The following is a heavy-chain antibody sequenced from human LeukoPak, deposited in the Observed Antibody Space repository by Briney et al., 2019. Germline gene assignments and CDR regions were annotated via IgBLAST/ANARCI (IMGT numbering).Heavy chain of an antibody. CDR3: ANDVYGDYGGLDY. Sequence: PGGSLRLSCAASGFTFSTASLHWVRQAPGRGLEWVSAFDTGFDTYYPDSLKGRFTISRDNSKNTLYLQMNSLRAEDTAVYYCANDVYGDYGGLDYWGQGTLVTVSS. CDR1: GFTFSTAS. CDR2: FDTGFDT. J-gene: IGHJ4*02. V-gene: IGHV3-23*01. D-gene: IGHD4-17*01.